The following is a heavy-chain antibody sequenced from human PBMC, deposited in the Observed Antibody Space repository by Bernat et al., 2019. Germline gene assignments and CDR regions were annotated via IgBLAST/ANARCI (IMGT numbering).Heavy chain of an antibody. CDR2: VDPEDGET. J-gene: IGHJ4*02. D-gene: IGHD2-2*02. CDR1: GYTFTDYY. CDR3: ATDPLRAYCSSTSCYRTRDY. V-gene: IGHV1-69-2*01. Sequence: EVQLVQSGAEVKKPGATVKISCKASGYTFTDYYMQWVQQAPGKGLEWMGLVDPEDGETIYAEKFQGRVTITADTSTDTAYMELSSLRSEVTAVYYCATDPLRAYCSSTSCYRTRDYWGQGPLVTVSS.